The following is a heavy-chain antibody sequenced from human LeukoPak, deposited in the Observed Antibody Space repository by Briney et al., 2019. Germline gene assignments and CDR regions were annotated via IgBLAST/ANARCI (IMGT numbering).Heavy chain of an antibody. V-gene: IGHV4-39*01. D-gene: IGHD6-19*01. Sequence: SETLSLTCSVSGGLITSTIHYWAWIRQPPGQGLEWIASGYYNGITYYNASLESRVTMSVDTSRNQFSLRLSSVSAADTSVYYCARQPTVKRGAVASNFDYWGQGTLVTVSS. CDR2: GYYNGIT. CDR1: GGLITSTIHY. CDR3: ARQPTVKRGAVASNFDY. J-gene: IGHJ4*02.